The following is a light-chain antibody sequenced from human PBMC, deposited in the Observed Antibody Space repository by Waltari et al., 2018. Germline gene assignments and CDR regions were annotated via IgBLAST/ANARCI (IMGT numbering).Light chain of an antibody. CDR2: WAS. CDR1: QSVLYNSNNKNY. Sequence: DIVMTQSPDSLAVSLGERATINCKSSQSVLYNSNNKNYLVWYQQKTGQPPKPLIYWASTRESGVPDRFSGSGSGTDFTLTISGLQAEDVAVYYCQQYYSIPYTFGQGTKLEIK. J-gene: IGKJ2*01. CDR3: QQYYSIPYT. V-gene: IGKV4-1*01.